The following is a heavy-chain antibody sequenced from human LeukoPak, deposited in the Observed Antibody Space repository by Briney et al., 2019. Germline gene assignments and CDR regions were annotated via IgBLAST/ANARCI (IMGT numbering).Heavy chain of an antibody. CDR1: GGSISSGGYY. Sequence: PSQTLSLTCTVSGGSISSGGYYWSWIRQPPGKGLEWIGYIYYSGSTYYNPSLKSRVTISVDTSKNQFSLKLSSVTAADTAVYYCARGPPGDLEDYWGQGTLVTVSS. D-gene: IGHD7-27*01. J-gene: IGHJ4*02. CDR3: ARGPPGDLEDY. V-gene: IGHV4-30-4*01. CDR2: IYYSGST.